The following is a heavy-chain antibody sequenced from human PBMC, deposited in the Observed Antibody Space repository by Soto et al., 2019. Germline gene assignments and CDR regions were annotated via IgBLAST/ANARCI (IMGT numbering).Heavy chain of an antibody. CDR3: ARDQSHDSSGYSVY. D-gene: IGHD3-22*01. V-gene: IGHV3-33*01. Sequence: QVQLVESGGGVVQPGRSLRLSCAASGFTFSSYGMHWVRQAPGKGLEWVAVIWYDGSNKYYADSVKGRFTISRDNSKNTLYLQMNSLRAEDTAVYYCARDQSHDSSGYSVYWGQGTLVTVSS. CDR1: GFTFSSYG. CDR2: IWYDGSNK. J-gene: IGHJ4*02.